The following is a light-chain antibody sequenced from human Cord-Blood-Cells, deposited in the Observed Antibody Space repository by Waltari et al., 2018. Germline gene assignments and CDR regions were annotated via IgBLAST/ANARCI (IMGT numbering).Light chain of an antibody. CDR2: AAS. CDR1: QSISSY. Sequence: DIQLTQSPSSLSASVGDRVTITCRASQSISSYLNWYQQKPGKAPKLLLYAASSLQSGVPSRFSGSESGTDFTLTISSLQPEDFATYYCQQSYSTPYTFGQGTKLEIK. CDR3: QQSYSTPYT. J-gene: IGKJ2*01. V-gene: IGKV1-39*01.